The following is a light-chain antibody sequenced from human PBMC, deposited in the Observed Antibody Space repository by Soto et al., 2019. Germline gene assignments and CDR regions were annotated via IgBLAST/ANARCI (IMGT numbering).Light chain of an antibody. J-gene: IGKJ5*01. CDR1: QSVSSY. Sequence: EIVLTRSPATLTLSPGERATLSCRASQSVSSYLAWYQQKPGQAPRLLIYDASNRATGIPARFSGSGSGTDFTLTISSLEPEDFAVYYCQQSSNWPPITCGQGTRLEIK. V-gene: IGKV3-11*01. CDR2: DAS. CDR3: QQSSNWPPIT.